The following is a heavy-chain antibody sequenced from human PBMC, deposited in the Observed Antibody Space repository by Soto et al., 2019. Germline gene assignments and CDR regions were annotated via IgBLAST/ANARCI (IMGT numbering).Heavy chain of an antibody. V-gene: IGHV6-1*01. CDR2: TYYRSKWYN. CDR1: GDSVSSNSAA. CDR3: ARDGDDYGDYGVQAFDI. D-gene: IGHD4-17*01. J-gene: IGHJ3*02. Sequence: QSQTLSLTCAISGDSVSSNSAAWNWIRQSPSRGLEWLGRTYYRSKWYNDYAVSVKSRITINPDTSKNQFSLQLNSVTPEDTAVYYCARDGDDYGDYGVQAFDIWGQGTMVTVSS.